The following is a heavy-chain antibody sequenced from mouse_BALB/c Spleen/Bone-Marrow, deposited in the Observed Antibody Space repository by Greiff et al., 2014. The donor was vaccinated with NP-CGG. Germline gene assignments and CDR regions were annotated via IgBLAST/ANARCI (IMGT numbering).Heavy chain of an antibody. Sequence: QVQLQQSGPELVKPGASVKISCTGSGYAFSSSWMNWVKQRPGQCLEWIGRIYPGDGDTNSNGRFKGKATLTADRSSNTAYMQLSSLTSVDSAVYFCARSAYYGSSYGAMDYWGQGTSVTVSS. V-gene: IGHV1-82*01. D-gene: IGHD1-1*01. CDR2: IYPGDGDT. CDR3: ARSAYYGSSYGAMDY. CDR1: GYAFSSSW. J-gene: IGHJ4*01.